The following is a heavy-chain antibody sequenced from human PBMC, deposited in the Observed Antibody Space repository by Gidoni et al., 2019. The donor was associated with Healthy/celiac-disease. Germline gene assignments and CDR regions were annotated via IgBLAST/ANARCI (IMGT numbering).Heavy chain of an antibody. CDR1: GGTFSNYT. D-gene: IGHD3-16*01. V-gene: IGHV1-69*02. CDR2: IIPILGIA. CDR3: AGRMGEDGDYYYYYGMDV. J-gene: IGHJ6*02. Sequence: QVQLVQSGAEVKKPGSPVKVSCKASGGTFSNYTISWVRQAPGQGLEWMGRIIPILGIANYAQKFQGRVTITADKSTSTAYMELSSLRSEDTAVYYCAGRMGEDGDYYYYYGMDVWGQGTTVTVSS.